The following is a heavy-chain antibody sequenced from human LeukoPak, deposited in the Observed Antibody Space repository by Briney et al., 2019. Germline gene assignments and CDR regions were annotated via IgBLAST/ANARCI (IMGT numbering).Heavy chain of an antibody. D-gene: IGHD6-13*01. Sequence: ASVKVSCKASGYTFTSYYMHWVRQAPGQGLEWMGIINPSGGSTSYAQKFQSRVTMTRDTSTSTVYMELSSLRSEDTAVYYCATSWGIAAAGMDVWGQGTTVTVSS. CDR2: INPSGGST. CDR3: ATSWGIAAAGMDV. CDR1: GYTFTSYY. J-gene: IGHJ6*02. V-gene: IGHV1-46*01.